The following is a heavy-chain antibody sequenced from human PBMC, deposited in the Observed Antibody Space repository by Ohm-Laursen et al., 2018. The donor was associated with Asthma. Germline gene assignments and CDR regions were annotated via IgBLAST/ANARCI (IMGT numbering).Heavy chain of an antibody. CDR2: ISGSGGST. CDR3: AKGVMGQWLEDWYFDL. J-gene: IGHJ2*01. V-gene: IGHV3-23*01. D-gene: IGHD6-19*01. CDR1: GFTFSSYA. Sequence: SLRLSCAASGFTFSSYAMSWVRQAPGKGLEWVSAISGSGGSTYYADSVKGRFTISRDNSKNTLYLQMNSLRAEDTAVYYCAKGVMGQWLEDWYFDLWGRGTLVTVSS.